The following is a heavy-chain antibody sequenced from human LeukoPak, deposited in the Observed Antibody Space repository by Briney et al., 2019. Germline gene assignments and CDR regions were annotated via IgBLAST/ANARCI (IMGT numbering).Heavy chain of an antibody. Sequence: GGSLRLSCAASGFTFSSYAMSWVRQAPGKGLEWVSAISGSGGSTYYADSVKGRFTTSRDNSKNTLYLQMNSLRAEDTAVYYCAKEIVVVVAATDDAFDIWGQGTMVTVSS. J-gene: IGHJ3*02. CDR2: ISGSGGST. CDR3: AKEIVVVVAATDDAFDI. CDR1: GFTFSSYA. D-gene: IGHD2-15*01. V-gene: IGHV3-23*01.